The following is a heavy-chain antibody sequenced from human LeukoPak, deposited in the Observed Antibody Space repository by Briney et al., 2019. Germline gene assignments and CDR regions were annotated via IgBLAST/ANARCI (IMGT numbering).Heavy chain of an antibody. CDR1: GFTFSHYG. Sequence: GGSLRLPCAASGFTFSHYGMHWVRQAPGKGLEWVAFIRYSASDTYYADSVKGRFPISRDNAKNSLYLQMNSLIAEDTAVYYCARDIGRYYVRIGYHFDYWGQGPLVTVPS. D-gene: IGHD3-10*02. J-gene: IGHJ4*02. CDR3: ARDIGRYYVRIGYHFDY. CDR2: IRYSASDT. V-gene: IGHV3-30*02.